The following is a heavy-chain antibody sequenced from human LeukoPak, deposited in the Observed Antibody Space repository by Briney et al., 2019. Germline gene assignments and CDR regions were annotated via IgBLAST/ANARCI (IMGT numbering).Heavy chain of an antibody. CDR2: ISGGSSYI. V-gene: IGHV3-21*06. D-gene: IGHD2-21*01. J-gene: IGHJ4*02. CDR1: GFTFSSYS. Sequence: GGSLRLSCAASGFTFSSYSMKWVRQAPGKGLEWVSSISGGSSYIYYADSVKGRFTISRDNAKNSLYLQMNSLRAEDTAVYYCARGGGYCGGDCYGIDYWGQGTLVTVSS. CDR3: ARGGGYCGGDCYGIDY.